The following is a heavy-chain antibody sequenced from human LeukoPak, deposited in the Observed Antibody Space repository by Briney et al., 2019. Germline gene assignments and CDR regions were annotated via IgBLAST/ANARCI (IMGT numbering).Heavy chain of an antibody. Sequence: GASVKVSCKASGYTFTGYYMHWVRQTPGQGPEWMGWINPNSGGTNYAQKFQGRVTMTRDTSISTGYMELSRLRSDDTAVYYCARATIVVVPAAIGYWGQGTLVTVSS. CDR1: GYTFTGYY. CDR2: INPNSGGT. D-gene: IGHD2-2*01. CDR3: ARATIVVVPAAIGY. V-gene: IGHV1-2*02. J-gene: IGHJ4*02.